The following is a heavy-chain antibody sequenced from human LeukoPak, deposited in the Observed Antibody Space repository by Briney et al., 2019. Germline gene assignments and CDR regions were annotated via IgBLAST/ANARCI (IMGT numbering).Heavy chain of an antibody. V-gene: IGHV3-21*01. Sequence: PGGSLRLSCAASGFTFSSYSMNWVRQAPGKGLEWVSSISSGSSYIYYADSVKGRFTISRDNAKNSLYLQMNSLRAEDTAVYYCARCIAAASSDYYYYYMDVWGKGTTVTVSS. D-gene: IGHD6-13*01. CDR2: ISSGSSYI. CDR3: ARCIAAASSDYYYYYMDV. J-gene: IGHJ6*03. CDR1: GFTFSSYS.